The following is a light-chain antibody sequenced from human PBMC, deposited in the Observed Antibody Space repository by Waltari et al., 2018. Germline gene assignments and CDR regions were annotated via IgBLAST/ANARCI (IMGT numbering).Light chain of an antibody. CDR2: TLA. J-gene: IGKJ2*01. CDR1: QSLLDSDDGNTY. Sequence: IVLTQTPPPLPVTPGEPAPISCRPSQSLLDSDDGNTYSDWYLQKPGQSPQLLIYTLAPRASGVPDRLSGSGLGTDFTLKISRVEADDVGVYYCMQRKEFPYTFGQGTKLEIK. V-gene: IGKV2-40*01. CDR3: MQRKEFPYT.